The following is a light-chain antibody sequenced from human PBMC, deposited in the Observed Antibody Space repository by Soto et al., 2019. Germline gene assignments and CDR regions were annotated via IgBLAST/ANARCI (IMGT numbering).Light chain of an antibody. J-gene: IGKJ1*01. V-gene: IGKV3D-20*02. Sequence: EIVLTQSPVTLSLSPGETATLSCRASQSVGTRFLAWYQQLPGQAPRLLIYGTSTRAPGIPARFSGSGSGTDFTLTISSLEPEDFAVYYCQQLTDWPTQWTFGQGTKVDIK. CDR1: QSVGTRF. CDR2: GTS. CDR3: QQLTDWPTQWT.